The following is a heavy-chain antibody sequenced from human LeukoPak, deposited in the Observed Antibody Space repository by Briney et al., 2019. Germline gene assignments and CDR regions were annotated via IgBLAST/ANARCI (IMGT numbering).Heavy chain of an antibody. CDR2: IKQDGSEK. CDR3: ARDVVLRFLEWLPTSDY. CDR1: GFTFSSYW. V-gene: IGHV3-7*01. J-gene: IGHJ4*02. Sequence: PGGSLRLSCAASGFTFSSYWMSWVRQAPGKGLEWVANIKQDGSEKYYVDSVKGRFTISRDNAKNSLYLQMNSLRAEDTAVYYCARDVVLRFLEWLPTSDYWGQGPLVTVPS. D-gene: IGHD3-3*01.